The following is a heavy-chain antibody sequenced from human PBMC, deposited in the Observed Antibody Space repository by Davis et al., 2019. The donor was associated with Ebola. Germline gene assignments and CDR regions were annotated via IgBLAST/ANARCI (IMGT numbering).Heavy chain of an antibody. CDR1: GFTFSSYW. CDR2: IKQDGSEK. D-gene: IGHD6-13*01. Sequence: PGGSLRLSCAASGFTFSSYWMSWVRQAPGKGLEWVANIKQDGSEKYYVDSVKGRFTISRDNAKNSLYLQMNSLRDEDTAVYYCARDLPQQLATFYYYGMDVWGQGTTVTVSS. CDR3: ARDLPQQLATFYYYGMDV. V-gene: IGHV3-7*01. J-gene: IGHJ6*02.